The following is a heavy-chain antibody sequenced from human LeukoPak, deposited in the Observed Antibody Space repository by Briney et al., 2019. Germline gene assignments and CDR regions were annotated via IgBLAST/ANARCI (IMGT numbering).Heavy chain of an antibody. V-gene: IGHV4-38-2*02. CDR2: IYHSGST. CDR1: GYSISSGYY. D-gene: IGHD5-24*01. J-gene: IGHJ4*02. Sequence: PSETLSLTCTVSGYSISSGYYWGWIRQPPGKGLEWIGSIYHSGSTYYNPSLKSRVTISVDTSKNQFSLKLSSVTAADTAVYYCARYIWRWLQTGHFDYWGQGTLVTVSS. CDR3: ARYIWRWLQTGHFDY.